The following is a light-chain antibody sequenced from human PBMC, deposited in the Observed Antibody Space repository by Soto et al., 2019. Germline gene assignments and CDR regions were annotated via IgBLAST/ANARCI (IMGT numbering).Light chain of an antibody. CDR2: AAS. CDR1: QGISIY. V-gene: IGKV1-27*01. J-gene: IGKJ2*01. Sequence: DIQMTQSPSSLSASVGDRVTITCRASQGISIYLAWYQQKPEKVPKLLIYAASTLQSGVPSRFSGSGSGTDFTLTISSLQPEDVETYYCQKYNSAPHTFGQGTKLEIK. CDR3: QKYNSAPHT.